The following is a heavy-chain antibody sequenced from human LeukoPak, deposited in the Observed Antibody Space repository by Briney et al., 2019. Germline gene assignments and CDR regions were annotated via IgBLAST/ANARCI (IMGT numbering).Heavy chain of an antibody. J-gene: IGHJ4*02. D-gene: IGHD1-26*01. V-gene: IGHV4-38-2*01. CDR3: ARMAYSGSYYFDY. Sequence: SETLSLTCAVSGYSISSGYYWGWIRQPPGKGLEWIGSIYHSGSTYYNPSLKSRVTISVGTSKNQFSLKLSSVTAADTAVYYCARMAYSGSYYFDYWGQGTLVTVSS. CDR2: IYHSGST. CDR1: GYSISSGYY.